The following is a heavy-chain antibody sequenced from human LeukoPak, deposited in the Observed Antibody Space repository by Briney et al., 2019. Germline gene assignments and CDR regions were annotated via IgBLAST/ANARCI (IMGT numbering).Heavy chain of an antibody. CDR2: IDTSGST. CDR3: ARGGGYSYGDAPLHFDY. J-gene: IGHJ4*01. Sequence: SQTLSLTCTVSGGSISSGSYYWSWIRQPAGKGLEWIGRIDTSGSTNYNPSLKSRVTISVDTSKNQFSLKLSSVTAADTAVYYCARGGGYSYGDAPLHFDYWGQGTLVTVSS. V-gene: IGHV4-61*02. CDR1: GGSISSGSYY. D-gene: IGHD5-18*01.